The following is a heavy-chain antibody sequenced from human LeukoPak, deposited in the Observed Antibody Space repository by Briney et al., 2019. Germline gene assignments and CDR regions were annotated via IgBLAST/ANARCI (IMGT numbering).Heavy chain of an antibody. CDR3: ARDSIAVAGTDY. Sequence: GGSLRLSCAASVFTFSSYSMNWVRQAPGKGLEWVSSISSSSSYIYYADSVKGRFTISRDNAKNSLYLQMNSLRAEDTAVYYCARDSIAVAGTDYWGQGTLVTVSS. CDR1: VFTFSSYS. D-gene: IGHD6-19*01. CDR2: ISSSSSYI. J-gene: IGHJ4*02. V-gene: IGHV3-21*01.